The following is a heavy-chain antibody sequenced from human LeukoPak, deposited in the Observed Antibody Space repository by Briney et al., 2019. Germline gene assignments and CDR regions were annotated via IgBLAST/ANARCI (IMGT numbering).Heavy chain of an antibody. V-gene: IGHV4-39*01. J-gene: IGHJ3*02. Sequence: SETLSLTCTVSGGSISVSSYYWGWIRQPPGKGLEWIGSIYYSESTYYSPSLKSRVTISVDTSQNQFSLKLSSVTAADTAVYYCATVVLDSSGWLGDAFDIWGQGTMVTVSS. CDR3: ATVVLDSSGWLGDAFDI. D-gene: IGHD6-19*01. CDR2: IYYSEST. CDR1: GGSISVSSYY.